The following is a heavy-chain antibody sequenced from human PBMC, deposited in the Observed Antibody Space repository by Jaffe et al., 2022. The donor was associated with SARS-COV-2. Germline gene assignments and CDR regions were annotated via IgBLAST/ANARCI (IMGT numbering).Heavy chain of an antibody. CDR2: INPNSGGT. D-gene: IGHD4-4*01. CDR1: GYTFTGYY. J-gene: IGHJ4*02. CDR3: ASSGGPTYSNYRRGTLDY. Sequence: QVQLVQSGAEVKKPGASVKVSCKASGYTFTGYYMHWVRQAPGQGLEWMGRINPNSGGTNYAQKFQGRVTMTRDTSISTAYMELSRLRSDDTAVYYCASSGGPTYSNYRRGTLDYWGQGTLVTVSS. V-gene: IGHV1-2*06.